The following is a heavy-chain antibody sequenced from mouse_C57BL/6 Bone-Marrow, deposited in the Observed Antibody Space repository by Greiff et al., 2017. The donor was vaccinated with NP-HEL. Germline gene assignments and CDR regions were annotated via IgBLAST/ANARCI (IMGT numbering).Heavy chain of an antibody. J-gene: IGHJ2*01. CDR1: GYTFTGYW. D-gene: IGHD2-5*01. V-gene: IGHV1-9*01. CDR3: AREDLYYSNYVGSFNY. CDR2: ILPGSGST. Sequence: VQLQQSGAELMKPGASVKLSCKATGYTFTGYWIEWVKQRPGHGLEWIGEILPGSGSTTYNEKFKGKATFTADTSSNTAYMQLSSLTTEDSAIYYCAREDLYYSNYVGSFNYWGQGTTLTVSS.